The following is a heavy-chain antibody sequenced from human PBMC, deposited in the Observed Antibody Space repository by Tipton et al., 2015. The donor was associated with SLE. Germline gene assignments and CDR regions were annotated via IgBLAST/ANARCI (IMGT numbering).Heavy chain of an antibody. V-gene: IGHV4-61*09. CDR1: GGSLSSSSYY. CDR3: ARDPYYYDSTGSAYTY. D-gene: IGHD3-22*01. CDR2: IYTSGST. Sequence: TLSLTCTVSGGSLSSSSYYWCWIRQPPGKGLEWIGYIYTSGSTNYNPSLKSRVTISVDTSKNQFSLQLSSVTAADTAVYYYARDPYYYDSTGSAYTYWCQGRLVTIAS. J-gene: IGHJ4*02.